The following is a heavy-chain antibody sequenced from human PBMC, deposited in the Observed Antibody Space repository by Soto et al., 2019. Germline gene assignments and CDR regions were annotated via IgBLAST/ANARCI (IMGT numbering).Heavy chain of an antibody. Sequence: ASVKVSCKASGYTFTTNVIHWVRQAPGQRLEWMGWINPGNGNTQYSPKFQDRVTITRDTSGSTAYMELGSLTSGDTAIYYCATTVVGTSNCFDPWDQGNLATASS. D-gene: IGHD1-26*01. CDR3: ATTVVGTSNCFDP. CDR2: INPGNGNT. V-gene: IGHV1-3*01. J-gene: IGHJ5*02. CDR1: GYTFTTNV.